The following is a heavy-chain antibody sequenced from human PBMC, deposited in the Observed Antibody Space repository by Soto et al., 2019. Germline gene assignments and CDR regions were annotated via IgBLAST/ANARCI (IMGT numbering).Heavy chain of an antibody. D-gene: IGHD6-19*01. J-gene: IGHJ4*02. CDR2: ISWNSGSI. Sequence: EVQLVESGGGLVQPGRSLRLSCAASGFTFDDYAMHWVRQAPGKGLEWVSGISWNSGSIGYADSVKGRFTISRDNAKNSLHLQMNSLRAEDTALYYCAKDTFSGYISGWYTDFDYWGQGTLVTVSS. CDR3: AKDTFSGYISGWYTDFDY. V-gene: IGHV3-9*01. CDR1: GFTFDDYA.